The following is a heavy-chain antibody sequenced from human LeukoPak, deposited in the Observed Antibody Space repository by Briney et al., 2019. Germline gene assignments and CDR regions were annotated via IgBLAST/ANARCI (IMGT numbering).Heavy chain of an antibody. CDR1: GFTFSSYA. J-gene: IGHJ6*03. V-gene: IGHV3-23*01. D-gene: IGHD6-13*01. CDR3: EKGGAAAGVLYYMDV. CDR2: ISGSGGST. Sequence: GGSLRLSCAASGFTFSSYAMSWVRQAPGKGLEWVSAISGSGGSTYYADSVKGRFTISRDNSKNTLYLQMNSLRAEDTAVYYCEKGGAAAGVLYYMDVWGKGTTVAVSS.